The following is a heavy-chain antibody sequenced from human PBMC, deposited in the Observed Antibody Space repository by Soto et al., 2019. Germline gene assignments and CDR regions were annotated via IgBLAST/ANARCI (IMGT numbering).Heavy chain of an antibody. CDR2: IIPIFGTA. V-gene: IGHV1-69*13. CDR3: AESTPGYSSSWSRYYGMDV. D-gene: IGHD6-13*01. J-gene: IGHJ6*02. Sequence: RASVKVSCKASGGTFSSYAISWVRQAPGQGLEWMGGIIPIFGTANYAQKFQGRVTITADESTSTAYMELSSLRSEDTAVYYCAESTPGYSSSWSRYYGMDVWGQGTTVTVSS. CDR1: GGTFSSYA.